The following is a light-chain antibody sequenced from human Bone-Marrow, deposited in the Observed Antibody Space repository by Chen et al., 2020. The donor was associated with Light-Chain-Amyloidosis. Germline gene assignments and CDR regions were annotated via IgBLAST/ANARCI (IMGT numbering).Light chain of an antibody. V-gene: IGLV3-21*02. CDR2: DDS. CDR1: NIGSTS. CDR3: QVWDRSSDRPV. Sequence: SYVLTQPSSVSVAPGETATTALGGNNIGSTSVHWYQQTPGQAPLLVVYDDSDRPSGIPERLSCSNSGNTATLTISRVEAGDEADYYCQVWDRSSDRPVFGGGTKLTVL. J-gene: IGLJ3*02.